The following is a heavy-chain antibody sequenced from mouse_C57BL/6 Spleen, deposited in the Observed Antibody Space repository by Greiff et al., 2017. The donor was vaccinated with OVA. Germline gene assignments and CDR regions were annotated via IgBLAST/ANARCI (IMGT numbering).Heavy chain of an antibody. CDR1: GYTFTSYG. CDR2: IYIGNGYT. J-gene: IGHJ4*01. Sequence: VHVKQSGAELVGPGSSVKMSCKTSGYTFTSYGINWVKQRPGQGLEWIGYIYIGNGYTEYNEKFKGKATLTSDTSSSTAYMQLSSLTSEDSAIYFCARLGYDYDVPYYALDYWGQGTSVTVSS. CDR3: ARLGYDYDVPYYALDY. V-gene: IGHV1-58*01. D-gene: IGHD2-4*01.